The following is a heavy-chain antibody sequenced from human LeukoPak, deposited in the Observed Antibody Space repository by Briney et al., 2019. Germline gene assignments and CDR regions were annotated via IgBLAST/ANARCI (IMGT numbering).Heavy chain of an antibody. D-gene: IGHD2-2*01. CDR2: IYYSGST. V-gene: IGHV4-59*08. Sequence: SSETLSLTCTVSGGSISSYYWSWVRQPPGKGLEWIGYIYYSGSTNYNPSLKSRVTISVDTSKNQFFLKLSSVTAADTAVYYCARHDGSTSWRDAVDIWGQGTMVTVSS. J-gene: IGHJ3*02. CDR1: GGSISSYY. CDR3: ARHDGSTSWRDAVDI.